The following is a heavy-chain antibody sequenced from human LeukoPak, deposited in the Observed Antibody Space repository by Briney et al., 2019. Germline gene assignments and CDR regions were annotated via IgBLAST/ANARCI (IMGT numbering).Heavy chain of an antibody. Sequence: SETLSLTCAVYGGSFSGYYWSWIRQPPGKGLEWIGEINHSGSTNYNPSLKSRVTISVDTSKNQFSLKLSSVTAADTAVYYCARSRAARPYRHYMDVWGKGTTVTVSS. J-gene: IGHJ6*03. CDR2: INHSGST. D-gene: IGHD6-6*01. CDR1: GGSFSGYY. V-gene: IGHV4-34*01. CDR3: ARSRAARPYRHYMDV.